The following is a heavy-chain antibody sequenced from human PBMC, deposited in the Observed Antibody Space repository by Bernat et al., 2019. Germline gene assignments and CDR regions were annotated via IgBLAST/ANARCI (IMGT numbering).Heavy chain of an antibody. CDR2: IRSKAYGGKT. CDR1: GFTFGDYA. CDR3: TRYPRYYYDSSGYSPPFDY. J-gene: IGHJ4*02. D-gene: IGHD3-22*01. Sequence: EVQLVESGGGLVKPGRSLRLSCTASGFTFGDYAMSWFRQAPGKGLEWVGFIRSKAYGGKTEYAASVKGRFTISRDDSKSIAYLQMNSLKTEDTAVYYCTRYPRYYYDSSGYSPPFDYWGQGTLVTVSS. V-gene: IGHV3-49*05.